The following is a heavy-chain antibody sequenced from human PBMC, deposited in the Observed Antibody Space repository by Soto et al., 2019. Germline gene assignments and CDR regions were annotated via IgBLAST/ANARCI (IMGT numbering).Heavy chain of an antibody. V-gene: IGHV1-18*01. D-gene: IGHD2-15*01. CDR2: INTYNSRE. CDR1: GYTFSRYG. CDR3: AREGFCSSGICSLYSHEYVGMDF. J-gene: IGHJ6*02. Sequence: ASVKVSCKASGYTFSRYGLSWVRQAPGQGLEWMGWINTYNSRENYAQKFQGRVTMTTDTSTSTVYMELRSLTSDDTAVHYCAREGFCSSGICSLYSHEYVGMDFWGQGTTVTVSS.